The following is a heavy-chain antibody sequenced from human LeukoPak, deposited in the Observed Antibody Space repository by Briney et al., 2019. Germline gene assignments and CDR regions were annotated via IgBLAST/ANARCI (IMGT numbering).Heavy chain of an antibody. V-gene: IGHV3-7*01. CDR1: GFIFSSYW. J-gene: IGHJ4*02. Sequence: PGGSLRLSCAGSGFIFSSYWMSWVRQAPGKGLEWVANIKQDGSEKYYAASVRGRFTISRDNAKNSLYLQMNSLRAEDTAVYYCARDAAGTTGYFDYWGQGTLVTVSS. CDR3: ARDAAGTTGYFDY. D-gene: IGHD1-7*01. CDR2: IKQDGSEK.